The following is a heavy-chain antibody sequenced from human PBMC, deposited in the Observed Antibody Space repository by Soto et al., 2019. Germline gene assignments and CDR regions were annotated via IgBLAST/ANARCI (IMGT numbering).Heavy chain of an antibody. CDR3: ARAGRGDYYYYSYMDV. CDR1: GYTFTSYG. V-gene: IGHV1-18*01. D-gene: IGHD3-10*01. CDR2: ISAYNGNT. J-gene: IGHJ6*03. Sequence: ASVKVSCKASGYTFTSYGISWVRQAPGQGLEWMGWISAYNGNTNYAQKLQGRVTMTTDTSTSTAYMELRSLRSDDTAVYYCARAGRGDYYYYSYMDVWGKGTTVTVSS.